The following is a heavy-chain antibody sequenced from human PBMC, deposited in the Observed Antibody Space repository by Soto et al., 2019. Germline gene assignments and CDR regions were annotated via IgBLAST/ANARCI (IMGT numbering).Heavy chain of an antibody. CDR3: AKSPPAVAGSFDY. V-gene: IGHV3-30*18. Sequence: QVQLVESGGGVVQPGRSLRLSCVASGFTFSSSGMHWVRQAPGKGLEWVAVTSYDGSNGYYADSVRGRFTISRDNSKNTLYLQMNSLRAEDTAVYYCAKSPPAVAGSFDYWGQGTLVTVSS. CDR2: TSYDGSNG. CDR1: GFTFSSSG. J-gene: IGHJ4*02. D-gene: IGHD6-19*01.